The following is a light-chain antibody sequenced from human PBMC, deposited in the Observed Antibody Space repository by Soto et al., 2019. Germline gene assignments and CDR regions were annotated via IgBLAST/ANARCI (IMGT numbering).Light chain of an antibody. J-gene: IGKJ2*01. Sequence: DIQMTQSPSTLSASVGDRVTITCRASQSVSSWLAWYQKKPGRAPKLLIFDASNLESGVPSRFSGSGSGTEFTLTISSLQPDDFATYYCQEYSNYSYAFGQGTKLEI. CDR3: QEYSNYSYA. V-gene: IGKV1-5*01. CDR1: QSVSSW. CDR2: DAS.